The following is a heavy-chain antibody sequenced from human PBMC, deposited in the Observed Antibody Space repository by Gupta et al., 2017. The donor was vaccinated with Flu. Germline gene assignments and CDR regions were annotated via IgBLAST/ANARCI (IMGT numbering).Heavy chain of an antibody. D-gene: IGHD2-2*01. CDR1: GFSLSTSGVG. CDR3: ARIVTALPVHYGMDV. Sequence: QITLKESGPTLVKPTQTLTLTCTFSGFSLSTSGVGVGWIRQPPGKAPEWLAVIYWNDDERYSPSLKSRLTITKATSKNQVVLIMTNMDPVDTATYYCARIVTALPVHYGMDVWGQGTTVTVSS. CDR2: IYWNDDE. J-gene: IGHJ6*02. V-gene: IGHV2-5*01.